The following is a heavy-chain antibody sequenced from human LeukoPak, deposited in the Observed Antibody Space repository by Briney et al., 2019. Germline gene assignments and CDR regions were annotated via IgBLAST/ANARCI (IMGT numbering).Heavy chain of an antibody. Sequence: ASVKVSCKASGYTFTSYAMNWVRQAPGQGLEWMGWINTNTGNPTYAQGFTGRFVFSLDTYVSTAYLQISSLKAEDAAVYYCARDRELSGSLIWFDPWGQGTLVTVSS. CDR1: GYTFTSYA. D-gene: IGHD1-26*01. CDR2: INTNTGNP. J-gene: IGHJ5*02. V-gene: IGHV7-4-1*02. CDR3: ARDRELSGSLIWFDP.